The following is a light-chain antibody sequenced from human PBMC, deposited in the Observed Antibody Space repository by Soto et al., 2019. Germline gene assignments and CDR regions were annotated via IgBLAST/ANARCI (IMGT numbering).Light chain of an antibody. CDR1: QTISGNY. J-gene: IGKJ2*02. V-gene: IGKV3D-7*01. Sequence: IALTQSPASLSLSPGESVTLSCRTSQTISGNYLSWYQRRPGQAPRLLIFGASIRATDIPARFSGSGSGRDFTLAITSLEPEDFAVYYCHQNYDLPWTFGQGIKLEMK. CDR3: HQNYDLPWT. CDR2: GAS.